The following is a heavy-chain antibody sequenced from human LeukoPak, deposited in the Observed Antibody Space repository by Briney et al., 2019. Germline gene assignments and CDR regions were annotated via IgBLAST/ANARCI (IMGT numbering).Heavy chain of an antibody. V-gene: IGHV4-39*07. Sequence: SETLSLTCTVSGGSISSSSYYWGWIRQPPGKGLEWIGSIYHSGSTNYNPSLKSRVTISVDKSKNQFSLKLSSVTAADTAVYYCARESPYYDSSGYGNAFDIWGQGTMVTASS. J-gene: IGHJ3*02. D-gene: IGHD3-22*01. CDR2: IYHSGST. CDR1: GGSISSSSYY. CDR3: ARESPYYDSSGYGNAFDI.